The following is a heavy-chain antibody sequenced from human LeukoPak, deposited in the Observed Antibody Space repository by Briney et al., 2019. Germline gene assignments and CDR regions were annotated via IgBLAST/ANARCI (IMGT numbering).Heavy chain of an antibody. V-gene: IGHV4-30-2*01. CDR3: ARQWYYGSGSHFDY. D-gene: IGHD3-10*01. Sequence: KPSQTLSLTCAVSGGSISSGGYSWSWIRQPPGKGLEWIVYIYHSGSTYYNPSLKSRVTISVDRSKNQFSLNLSSVTAADTAVYYCARQWYYGSGSHFDYWGQGTLVTVSS. J-gene: IGHJ4*02. CDR1: GGSISSGGYS. CDR2: IYHSGST.